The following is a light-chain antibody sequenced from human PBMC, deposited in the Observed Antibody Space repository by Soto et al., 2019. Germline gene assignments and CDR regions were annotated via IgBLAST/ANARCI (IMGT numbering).Light chain of an antibody. Sequence: QSALTQHPSASGSPGQSVTISCAGTSSDVGGYNYVSWYQQYPGKVPKLMIYEVSERPSGVPDRFSGSKSGNTAFLTVSGLQAEDEADYYCLSYADTAYVFGTGTKLTVL. CDR2: EVS. V-gene: IGLV2-8*01. CDR1: SSDVGGYNY. J-gene: IGLJ1*01. CDR3: LSYADTAYV.